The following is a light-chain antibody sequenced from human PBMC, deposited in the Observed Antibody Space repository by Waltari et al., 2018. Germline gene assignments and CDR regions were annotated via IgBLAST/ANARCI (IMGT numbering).Light chain of an antibody. V-gene: IGLV2-14*01. CDR3: SSYTNSGNVV. Sequence: QSALTQPASVSGSPGQAITISCTGTSSDIGRYNYVSWYQQHPGKAPKLLISEVINRPSGVSNRFSGSKSGNTASLTISGLQAEDGAHYYCSSYTNSGNVVFGGGTKLTVL. J-gene: IGLJ2*01. CDR1: SSDIGRYNY. CDR2: EVI.